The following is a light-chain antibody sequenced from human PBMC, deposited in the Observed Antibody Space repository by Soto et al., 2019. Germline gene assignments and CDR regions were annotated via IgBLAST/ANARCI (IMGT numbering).Light chain of an antibody. CDR1: SSNIGAGYD. J-gene: IGLJ3*02. CDR3: QSYDSSLSGWV. V-gene: IGLV1-40*01. CDR2: VNI. Sequence: QSVLTQPRSVSGAPGQRVTISCTGSSSNIGAGYDVHWYQQLPGTAPKLLMYVNINRPSGVPDRFSGSKSGTSASLAITGLQAEDEADYYCQSYDSSLSGWVFGGGTKLTVL.